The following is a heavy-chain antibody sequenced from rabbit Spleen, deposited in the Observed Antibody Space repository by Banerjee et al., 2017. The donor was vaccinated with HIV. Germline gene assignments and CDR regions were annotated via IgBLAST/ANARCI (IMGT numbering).Heavy chain of an antibody. V-gene: IGHV1S45*01. Sequence: QEQLVESGGGLVQPEGSLTLTCTASGFSFSSDYDMCWVRQAPGKGLEWIACINVVTGKAVYASWAKGRFTFSKTSSTTVTLQMTSLTAADTATYFCARDSGSSFSSYGMDLWGQGTLVTVS. CDR2: INVVTGKA. CDR1: GFSFSSDYD. CDR3: ARDSGSSFSSYGMDL. J-gene: IGHJ6*01. D-gene: IGHD8-1*01.